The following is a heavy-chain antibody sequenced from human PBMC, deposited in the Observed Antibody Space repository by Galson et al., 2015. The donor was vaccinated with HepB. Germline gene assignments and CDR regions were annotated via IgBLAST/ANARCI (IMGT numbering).Heavy chain of an antibody. CDR2: IYHIGNS. V-gene: IGHV4-59*09. D-gene: IGHD4-17*01. Sequence: GYIYHIGNSKYNPSLKSRVTLSTDTSKKQISLNLRSVTSADTAVYFCARGGMTTIGWWFFDVWGRGTLVTVSS. CDR3: ARGGMTTIGWWFFDV. J-gene: IGHJ2*01.